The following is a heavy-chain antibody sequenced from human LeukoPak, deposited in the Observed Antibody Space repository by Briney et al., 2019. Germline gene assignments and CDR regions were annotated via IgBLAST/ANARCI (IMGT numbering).Heavy chain of an antibody. D-gene: IGHD3-22*01. CDR1: GFTFSSYW. CDR3: ARGSYYYDSSGPPSYFDY. V-gene: IGHV3-7*01. CDR2: IKQDGSEK. J-gene: IGHJ4*02. Sequence: GGSLRLSCAASGFTFSSYWMSWVRQAPGKGLEWVANIKQDGSEKYYVDSVKGRFTISRDNAKNSLYLQMNSLRAEDTAVYYCARGSYYYDSSGPPSYFDYWGQGTLVTVSS.